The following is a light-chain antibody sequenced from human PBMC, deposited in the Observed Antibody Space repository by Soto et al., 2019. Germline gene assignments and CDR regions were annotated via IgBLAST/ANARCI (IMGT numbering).Light chain of an antibody. V-gene: IGKV3-15*01. J-gene: IGKJ2*01. CDR1: QSVSSN. CDR2: GAS. Sequence: EIVMTQSPATLSVSPGERATLSCRASQSVSSNLAWYQQKPGQAPRLLIYGASTRATGIPARFSGSGSGTEFTLTISSLQSEDFAVYYCQQYKNWPPYTFRKGTKLQIK. CDR3: QQYKNWPPYT.